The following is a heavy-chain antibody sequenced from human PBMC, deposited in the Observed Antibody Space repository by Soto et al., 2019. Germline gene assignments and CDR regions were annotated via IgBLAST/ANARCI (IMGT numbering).Heavy chain of an antibody. Sequence: EGYLRLSCAASGFTFRSNAMSWVRQAPGKGLEWVSAISGSGGSTYYADSVKGRFTISRDNSKNTLYLQMNSLRAEDTAVYYCAKSVDFWSGYYLVDYWGQGT. D-gene: IGHD3-3*01. V-gene: IGHV3-23*01. CDR3: AKSVDFWSGYYLVDY. CDR2: ISGSGGST. J-gene: IGHJ4*02. CDR1: GFTFRSNA.